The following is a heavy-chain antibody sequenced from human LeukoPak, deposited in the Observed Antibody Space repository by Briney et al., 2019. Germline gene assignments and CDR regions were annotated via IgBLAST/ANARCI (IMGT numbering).Heavy chain of an antibody. CDR2: IWNDGSNK. J-gene: IGHJ4*02. CDR1: GFTFSIYG. CDR3: ARASGSYDY. V-gene: IGHV3-33*01. D-gene: IGHD1-26*01. Sequence: GRSLRLSCAASGFTFSIYGMHWVRQSPGKGLEWVAVIWNDGSNKYYADSVKGRFTISRDNSKNTVFLQMNSLRAEDTAVYYCARASGSYDYWGQGTLVTVSS.